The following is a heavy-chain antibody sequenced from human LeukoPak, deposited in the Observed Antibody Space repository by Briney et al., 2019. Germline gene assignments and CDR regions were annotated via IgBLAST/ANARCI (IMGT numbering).Heavy chain of an antibody. CDR1: GGSISSSSYY. Sequence: SETLSLTCTVSGGSISSSSYYWGWIRQPPGKGLEWIGSIYYSGSTYYNPSLKSRVTISVDTSKNQFSLKLSSVTAADTAVYYCARGSIAVAGTTFDYWGQGTLVTVSS. CDR3: ARGSIAVAGTTFDY. J-gene: IGHJ4*02. D-gene: IGHD6-19*01. V-gene: IGHV4-39*07. CDR2: IYYSGST.